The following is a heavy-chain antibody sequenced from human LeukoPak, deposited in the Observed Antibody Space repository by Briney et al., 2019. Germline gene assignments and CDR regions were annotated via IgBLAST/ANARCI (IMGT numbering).Heavy chain of an antibody. Sequence: ASVKASCKASGYTFPTYGITWVRQAPGQGLEWMGWISAYNGNTNYAQKLQGRDTMTTDKSTSTAYMNLRSLRSDDTAVYYCARAPPRRGRSELDYWGQGTLVTVSS. D-gene: IGHD2-15*01. CDR2: ISAYNGNT. J-gene: IGHJ4*02. CDR3: ARAPPRRGRSELDY. CDR1: GYTFPTYG. V-gene: IGHV1-18*01.